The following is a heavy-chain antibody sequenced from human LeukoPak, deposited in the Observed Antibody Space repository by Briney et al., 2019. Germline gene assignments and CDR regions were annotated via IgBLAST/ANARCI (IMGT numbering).Heavy chain of an antibody. CDR2: IFYSGST. J-gene: IGHJ3*02. CDR1: GGSISSSSFY. D-gene: IGHD5-12*01. Sequence: SETLSLTCTVSGGSISSSSFYWDWIRLPPGKGLEWIGTIFYSGSTYYNPSLKSRITISVDTSKNQFSLKLSSVTAADTAVYYCARHSRSGYSDYESAFDIWGQGTMVIVSS. CDR3: ARHSRSGYSDYESAFDI. V-gene: IGHV4-39*01.